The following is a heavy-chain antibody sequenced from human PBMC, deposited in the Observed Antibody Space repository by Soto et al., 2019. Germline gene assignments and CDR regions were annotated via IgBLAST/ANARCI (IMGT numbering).Heavy chain of an antibody. Sequence: QVQLVQSGAEVKKPGASVKVYCKASGYTFTSYGISWVRQAPGQGLEWMGWISAYNGKTNYAQKLQGRVTMTTDTSTSTAYMELRSLRSDDTAVYYCARVAAITIFSLALGIWGQGTMVTVSS. CDR1: GYTFTSYG. CDR2: ISAYNGKT. CDR3: ARVAAITIFSLALGI. J-gene: IGHJ3*02. V-gene: IGHV1-18*01. D-gene: IGHD3-3*01.